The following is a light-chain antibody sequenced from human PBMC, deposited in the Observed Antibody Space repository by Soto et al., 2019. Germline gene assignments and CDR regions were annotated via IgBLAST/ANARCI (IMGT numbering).Light chain of an antibody. Sequence: DVVLTQSPLSLPVNFGQPASISCRSSKSLVYSDGNTHLSWFHQRPGQSPRRLIYRVSSRDSGVPDRLSGSGSGTDFTLEISRVEAEDVGIYFCTQGTHWPRTFGQATTVEVK. CDR3: TQGTHWPRT. J-gene: IGKJ1*01. CDR2: RVS. CDR1: KSLVYSDGNTH. V-gene: IGKV2-30*01.